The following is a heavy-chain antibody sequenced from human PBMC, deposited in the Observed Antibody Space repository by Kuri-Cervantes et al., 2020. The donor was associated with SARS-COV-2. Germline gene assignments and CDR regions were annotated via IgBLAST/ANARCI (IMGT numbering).Heavy chain of an antibody. CDR3: ARSTPLRRLVVISQGGAFDI. V-gene: IGHV1-2*04. Sequence: ASVKVSCKASGYTFTGYYMHWVRQAPGQGLEWMGWTNPNSGGTNYAQKFQGWVTMTRDTSISTVYMELSRLRSDDTAVYYCARSTPLRRLVVISQGGAFDIWGQGTMVTVSS. D-gene: IGHD3-22*01. J-gene: IGHJ3*02. CDR1: GYTFTGYY. CDR2: TNPNSGGT.